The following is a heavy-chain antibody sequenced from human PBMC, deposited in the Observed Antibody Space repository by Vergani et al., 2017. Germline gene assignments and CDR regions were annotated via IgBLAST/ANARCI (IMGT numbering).Heavy chain of an antibody. D-gene: IGHD2-21*02. V-gene: IGHV1-69*13. J-gene: IGHJ2*01. CDR3: ARDSPCGGADCSAGWYFDL. CDR2: IITCFGTK. CDR1: GGPFKHSA. Sequence: QVQLVQSGAEVKQPGTSVKVSCKASGGPFKHSAFSWVRQVPGQGLEWMGRIITCFGTKDYAQKFQGRFTITADEYTKTVNMQLSTLRSEDTAVYYCARDSPCGGADCSAGWYFDLWGRGTLVTVSS.